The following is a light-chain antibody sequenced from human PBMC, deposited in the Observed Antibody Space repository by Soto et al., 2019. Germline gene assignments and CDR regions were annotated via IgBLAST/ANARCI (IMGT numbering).Light chain of an antibody. V-gene: IGLV2-14*01. J-gene: IGLJ2*01. CDR3: SSYTTSSTVV. CDR2: DVS. Sequence: QSVLTQPASVSGSPGQSITISCTGTSSDVGAYNYVFWYHQHPGKAPKLIIYDVSDRPSGVSTRFSGAKSGNTASLTISGLQAEDEADYYFSSYTTSSTVVFGGGTKLTVL. CDR1: SSDVGAYNY.